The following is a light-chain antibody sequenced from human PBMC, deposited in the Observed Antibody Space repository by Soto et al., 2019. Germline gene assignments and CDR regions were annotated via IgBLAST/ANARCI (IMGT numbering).Light chain of an antibody. CDR2: GAP. CDR3: QQYGSSPFT. CDR1: QSVSSSY. V-gene: IGKV3-20*01. J-gene: IGKJ4*01. Sequence: EIVLTQSPGTLSLSPGERATLSCRASQSVSSSYLAWYQQKPGPAPRLLIYGAPSRATGIPYRFSGSGSGTNLTITILKLEHEAFSVYYCQQYGSSPFTFGQGTKVEIK.